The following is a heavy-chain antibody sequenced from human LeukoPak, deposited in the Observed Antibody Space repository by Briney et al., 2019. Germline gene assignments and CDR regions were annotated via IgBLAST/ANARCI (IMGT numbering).Heavy chain of an antibody. D-gene: IGHD1-7*01. V-gene: IGHV4-59*01. CDR1: GGSISSYY. Sequence: SETLSLTCTVSGGSISSYYWSWIRQPPGKGLEWIGYIYYSGSTNYNPSLKSRVTISVDTSKNQFSLKLSSVAAADTAVYYCARDRMELGAFDIWGQGTMVTVSS. CDR3: ARDRMELGAFDI. J-gene: IGHJ3*02. CDR2: IYYSGST.